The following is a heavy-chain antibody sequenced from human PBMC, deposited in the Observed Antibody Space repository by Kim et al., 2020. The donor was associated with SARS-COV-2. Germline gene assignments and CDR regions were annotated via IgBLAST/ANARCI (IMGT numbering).Heavy chain of an antibody. D-gene: IGHD3-10*01. CDR3: CGSGS. V-gene: IGHV3-74*01. Sequence: NRDGGTTGYADSVKGRFTISRDNAKNTVYLQMDSLRTEDTAVYYCCGSGSWGQGALVSVSS. J-gene: IGHJ4*02. CDR2: NRDGGTT.